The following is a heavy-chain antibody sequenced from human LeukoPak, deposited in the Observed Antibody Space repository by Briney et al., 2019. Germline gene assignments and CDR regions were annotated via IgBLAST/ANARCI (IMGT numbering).Heavy chain of an antibody. CDR1: GYTFSTYA. J-gene: IGHJ4*02. CDR3: AREGFNRKYDY. V-gene: IGHV1-18*01. Sequence: ASVKVSCKASGYTFSTYAVTWVRQAPGQGLEWMGWISSHNGNTIYAQKLQGRVTMTTDTSTSTAYMELRSLRSDDTAVYYCAREGFNRKYDYWGQGTLVTVSS. CDR2: ISSHNGNT.